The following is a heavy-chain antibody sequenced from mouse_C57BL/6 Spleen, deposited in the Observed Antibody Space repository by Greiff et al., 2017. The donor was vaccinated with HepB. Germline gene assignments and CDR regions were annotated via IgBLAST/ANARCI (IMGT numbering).Heavy chain of an antibody. CDR3: ARDEGDCFAY. V-gene: IGHV5-4*01. J-gene: IGHJ3*01. CDR1: GFTFSSYA. CDR2: ISDGGSYT. Sequence: EVQRVESGGGLVKPGGSLKLSCAASGFTFSSYAMSWVRQTPEKRLEWVATISDGGSYTYYPDNVKGRFTISRDNAKNNLYLQMSHLKSEDTAMYYCARDEGDCFAYWGQGTLVTVSA.